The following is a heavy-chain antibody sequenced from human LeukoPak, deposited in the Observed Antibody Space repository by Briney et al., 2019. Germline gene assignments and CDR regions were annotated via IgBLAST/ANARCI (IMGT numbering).Heavy chain of an antibody. J-gene: IGHJ4*02. CDR2: INHSGST. CDR1: GFTFSSYA. V-gene: IGHV4-34*01. CDR3: ARTFIAARPHYFDY. Sequence: GSLRLSCSVSGFTFSSYAMHWIRQPPGKGLEWIGEINHSGSTNYNPSLKSRVTISVDTSKNQFSLKLSSVTAADTAVYYCARTFIAARPHYFDYWGQGTLVTVSS. D-gene: IGHD6-6*01.